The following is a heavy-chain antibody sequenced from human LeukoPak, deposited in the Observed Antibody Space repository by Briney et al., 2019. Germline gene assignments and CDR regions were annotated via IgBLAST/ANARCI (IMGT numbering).Heavy chain of an antibody. CDR2: INAGNGNT. J-gene: IGHJ4*02. D-gene: IGHD3-22*01. CDR3: ARAITYFVPYYYDSSGIRGPPGGY. V-gene: IGHV1-3*01. CDR1: GYTFTSYA. Sequence: ASVKVSCKASGYTFTSYAMHWVRQAPGQRLEWMGRINAGNGNTKYSQKFQGRVTITRDTSASTAYMELSSLRSEDTAVYYCARAITYFVPYYYDSSGIRGPPGGYWGQGTLVTVSS.